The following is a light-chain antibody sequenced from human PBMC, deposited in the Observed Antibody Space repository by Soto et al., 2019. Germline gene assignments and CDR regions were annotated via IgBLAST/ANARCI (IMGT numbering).Light chain of an antibody. CDR2: RAS. CDR3: QHYNSYSEA. CDR1: QSVSSNY. Sequence: EIVLTQSPGTLSLSPGERATLSCRASQSVSSNYLAWYQQKPGQAPKVLSYRASIRATGIPDRFTGSGSGTEFTLTISSLQPDDFATYYCQHYNSYSEAFGQGTKV. J-gene: IGKJ1*01. V-gene: IGKV3-20*01.